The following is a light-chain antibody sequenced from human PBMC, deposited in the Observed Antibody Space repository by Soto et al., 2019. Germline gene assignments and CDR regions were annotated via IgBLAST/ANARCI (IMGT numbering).Light chain of an antibody. CDR1: QSVSSSY. V-gene: IGKV3-20*01. Sequence: EIVLTQSPGPLSLSPGERTTLSCRASQSVSSSYLAWYQQKPGQALRLLIYVASSTATGIPDRFSGSGSGTDFTLTISSLEPEDFAVYYCQQYGSSPFTFGPGTKVDIK. CDR2: VAS. CDR3: QQYGSSPFT. J-gene: IGKJ3*01.